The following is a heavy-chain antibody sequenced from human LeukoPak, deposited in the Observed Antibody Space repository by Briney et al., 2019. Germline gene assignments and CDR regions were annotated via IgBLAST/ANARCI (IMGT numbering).Heavy chain of an antibody. CDR3: ATALTPDDY. J-gene: IGHJ4*02. Sequence: GRSLRLSCAASGFTFDDYAMHWVRQAPGKGLEWVSGISWNSGSIGYADSVKGRFTISRDNAKNSLYLQMNSLRAEDTALYYCATALTPDDYWGQGTLVTVSS. V-gene: IGHV3-9*01. CDR2: ISWNSGSI. CDR1: GFTFDDYA.